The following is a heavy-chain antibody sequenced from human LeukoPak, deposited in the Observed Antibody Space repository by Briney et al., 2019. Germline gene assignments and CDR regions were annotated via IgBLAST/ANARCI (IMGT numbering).Heavy chain of an antibody. CDR3: AKELTTVTHFDY. D-gene: IGHD4-17*01. V-gene: IGHV3-30*18. CDR2: ISYDGSNK. CDR1: GFTFSSYG. Sequence: PGGSLRLSCAASGFTFSSYGMHWVRQAPGKGLEWEAVISYDGSNKYYADSVKGRFTISRDNSMNTLYLQMNSLRAEDTAVYYCAKELTTVTHFDYWGQGTLVTVSS. J-gene: IGHJ4*02.